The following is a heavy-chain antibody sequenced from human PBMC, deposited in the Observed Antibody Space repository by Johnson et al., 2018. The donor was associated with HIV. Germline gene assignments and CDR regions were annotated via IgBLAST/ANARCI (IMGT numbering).Heavy chain of an antibody. J-gene: IGHJ3*02. CDR1: GLRFDDYG. V-gene: IGHV3-20*04. CDR3: AREGGILDRNDAFDI. Sequence: VLLVESGGGVVRPGGSLRLSCTVAGLRFDDYGMSWVRQAPGKGLEWISTINWNGGRTGYVDSLKGRFTISRDNAKNSLYLQMNSLRAEDTAVYYCAREGGILDRNDAFDIWGQGTMVTVSS. D-gene: IGHD3/OR15-3a*01. CDR2: INWNGGRT.